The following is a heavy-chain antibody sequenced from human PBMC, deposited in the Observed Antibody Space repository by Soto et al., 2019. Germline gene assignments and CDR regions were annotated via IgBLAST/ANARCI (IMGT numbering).Heavy chain of an antibody. CDR3: ASDKGVYDILTGYVPRYFDY. CDR2: IYYSGST. D-gene: IGHD3-9*01. J-gene: IGHJ4*02. V-gene: IGHV4-39*01. Sequence: PSETLSLTCTVSGGSISSSSYYWGWIRQPPGKGLEWIGSIYYSGSTYYNPSLKSRVTISVDTSKNQFSLKLSSVTAADTAVYYCASDKGVYDILTGYVPRYFDYWGQGTLVTVSS. CDR1: GGSISSSSYY.